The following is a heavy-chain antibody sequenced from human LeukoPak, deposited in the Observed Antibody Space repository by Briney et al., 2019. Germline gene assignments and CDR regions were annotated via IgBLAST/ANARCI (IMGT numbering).Heavy chain of an antibody. CDR1: GFTFSSYA. V-gene: IGHV3-23*01. Sequence: PGGSLRLSCAASGFTFSSYAMSWVRQAPGKGLEWVLVISGSDDSTYYADSVKGRFTISRDNSKNTLFLQMNSLRAEDTALYYCAKAGHSSSWAWADYWGQGTLVTVSS. CDR3: AKAGHSSSWAWADY. J-gene: IGHJ4*02. D-gene: IGHD6-13*01. CDR2: ISGSDDST.